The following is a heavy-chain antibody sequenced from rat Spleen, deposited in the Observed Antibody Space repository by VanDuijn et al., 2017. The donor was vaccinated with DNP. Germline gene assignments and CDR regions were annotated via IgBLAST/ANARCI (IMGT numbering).Heavy chain of an antibody. CDR1: GFTFSSYW. Sequence: EVQLVETGGGLMQPGKSLKLSCVASGFTFSSYWMYWIRQTPGKGLEWLSSINLDGSKTFYPDSVKGRFVISRVNAENTVYLQMNSLRSEDTATYYCTTGFFDYWGQGVMVTVSS. J-gene: IGHJ2*01. CDR2: INLDGSKT. V-gene: IGHV5-58*01. CDR3: TTGFFDY.